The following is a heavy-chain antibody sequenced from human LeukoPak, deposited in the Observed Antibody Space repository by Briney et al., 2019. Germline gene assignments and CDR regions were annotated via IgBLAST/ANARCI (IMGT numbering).Heavy chain of an antibody. D-gene: IGHD3-22*01. CDR1: GFTFSSYS. CDR3: ARGYSGYQGHDY. Sequence: PGGSLRLSCAASGFTFSSYSMNWVRQAPGKGLEWVSSISSSSSYIYYADSVKGRFTISRDNAKNSLYLQMNSLRAEDTAVYYCARGYSGYQGHDYWGQGTLVTVSS. CDR2: ISSSSSYI. V-gene: IGHV3-21*01. J-gene: IGHJ4*02.